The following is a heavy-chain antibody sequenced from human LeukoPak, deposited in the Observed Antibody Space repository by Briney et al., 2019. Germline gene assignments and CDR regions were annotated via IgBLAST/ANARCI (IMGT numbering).Heavy chain of an antibody. J-gene: IGHJ4*02. CDR1: GFTFSSYA. Sequence: QSGGSLRLSCAASGFTFSSYAMSWVRQAPGKGLEWVSAISGSGGSTYYADSVKGRFTISRDNSKNTLYLQMNSLRAEDTAVYYCAKVMDLAVGGLVDYWGQGTLVTVSS. V-gene: IGHV3-23*01. CDR3: AKVMDLAVGGLVDY. CDR2: ISGSGGST. D-gene: IGHD6-19*01.